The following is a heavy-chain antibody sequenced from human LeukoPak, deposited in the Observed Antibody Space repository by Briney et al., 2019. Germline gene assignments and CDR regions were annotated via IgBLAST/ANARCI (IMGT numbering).Heavy chain of an antibody. D-gene: IGHD1-7*01. V-gene: IGHV1-46*01. CDR2: INPSGGST. CDR3: ARDQDWNYAFDI. CDR1: GYTLTSYF. J-gene: IGHJ3*02. Sequence: ASVKVSCKASGYTLTSYFIHWGRQAPGQGLEWMGIINPSGGSTSYAQKFQGRVTMTRDTSTSTVYMELSSLRSEDRAVYYCARDQDWNYAFDIWGQGTMVTVSS.